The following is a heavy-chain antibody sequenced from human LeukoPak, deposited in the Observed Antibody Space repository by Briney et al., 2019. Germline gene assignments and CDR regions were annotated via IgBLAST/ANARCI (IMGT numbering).Heavy chain of an antibody. CDR3: AKSNSSSWSYYFDY. Sequence: PGGSLRLSCAASGFTFDDYAMHWVRQAPGKGLEWVSLISWDGGSTYYADSVKGRFTISRDNSKNSLYLQMNSLRAEDTALYYCAKSNSSSWSYYFDYWGQGTLVTVSS. J-gene: IGHJ4*02. V-gene: IGHV3-43D*03. D-gene: IGHD6-13*01. CDR1: GFTFDDYA. CDR2: ISWDGGST.